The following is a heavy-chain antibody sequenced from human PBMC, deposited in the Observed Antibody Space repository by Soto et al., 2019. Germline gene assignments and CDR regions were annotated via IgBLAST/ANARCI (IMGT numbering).Heavy chain of an antibody. J-gene: IGHJ6*02. Sequence: QVQLQESGPGLVKPSETLSLSCTVSGGSISSYYWSWIRQPPGKGLEWIGHIYYSGSTNDNTSLNSRVTISVNTSKIQFSMKLSSVTAADTAVYYCARHYGYYGMDVWGQGTTVTVAS. CDR2: IYYSGST. CDR3: ARHYGYYGMDV. CDR1: GGSISSYY. D-gene: IGHD3-16*01. V-gene: IGHV4-59*08.